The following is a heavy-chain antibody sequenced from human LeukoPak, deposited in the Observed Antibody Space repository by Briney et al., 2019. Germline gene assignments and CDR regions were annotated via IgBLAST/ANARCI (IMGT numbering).Heavy chain of an antibody. CDR1: GGSISSYY. CDR2: IYYSGST. Sequence: SETLSLTCTVSGGSISSYYWSWIRQPPGKGLEWIGYIYYSGSTNYNPSLKSRVTISVDTSKNQFSLKLSSVTAADPAVYYCAGDYYDSRGYYPLFGNWGQGTLVTVSS. J-gene: IGHJ4*02. CDR3: AGDYYDSRGYYPLFGN. V-gene: IGHV4-59*01. D-gene: IGHD3-22*01.